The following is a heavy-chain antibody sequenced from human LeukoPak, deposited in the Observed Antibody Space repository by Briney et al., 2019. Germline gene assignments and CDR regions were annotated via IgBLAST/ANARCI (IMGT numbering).Heavy chain of an antibody. CDR3: ARLNFWSGYGNWFDP. CDR1: GVSVSSHY. V-gene: IGHV4-4*07. J-gene: IGHJ5*02. CDR2: IYTSGST. D-gene: IGHD3-3*01. Sequence: PSETLSLTCTVAGVSVSSHYWSWIRQPAGKGLEWIGRIYTSGSTNYNPSLKSRVTMSVDTSKNQFSLKLSSVTAADTAVYYCARLNFWSGYGNWFDPWGQGTLVTVSS.